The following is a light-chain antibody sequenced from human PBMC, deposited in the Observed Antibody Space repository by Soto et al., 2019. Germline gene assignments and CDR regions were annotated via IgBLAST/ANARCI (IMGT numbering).Light chain of an antibody. CDR3: GSWDSSLSAYV. Sequence: QSVLTQPPSVSAAPGQKVTISCSGSSSNIGNNYVSWYRQLPGRAPRLLIYDNNKRPSGIPDRFSGSKSGTSATLGITGFQTGDEADYYCGSWDSSLSAYVFGTGTKVTVL. CDR1: SSNIGNNY. V-gene: IGLV1-51*01. J-gene: IGLJ1*01. CDR2: DNN.